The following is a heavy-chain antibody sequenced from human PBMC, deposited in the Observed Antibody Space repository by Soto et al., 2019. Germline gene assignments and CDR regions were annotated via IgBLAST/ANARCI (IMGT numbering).Heavy chain of an antibody. V-gene: IGHV3-15*01. J-gene: IGHJ4*02. Sequence: GGSLRLSCVASGFNLSHPWMTWVRQAAGKGLEWVGRIKSKTDGGTADYAAPVKGRATISRDDSKNTVYLQMNSLKTEDTAVYYCTTGIYYEILTAYHNVAFWGQGALVPVSS. CDR2: IKSKTDGGTA. CDR1: GFNLSHPW. D-gene: IGHD3-9*01. CDR3: TTGIYYEILTAYHNVAF.